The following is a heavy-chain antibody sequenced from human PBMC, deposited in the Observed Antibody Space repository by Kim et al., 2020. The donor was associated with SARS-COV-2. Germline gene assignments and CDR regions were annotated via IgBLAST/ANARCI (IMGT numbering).Heavy chain of an antibody. CDR3: ARNDGSGSYYYYYGMDV. Sequence: LQSRVPISVDTSKNQFSLKLSSVTAADTAVYYCARNDGSGSYYYYYGMDVWGQGTTVTVSS. V-gene: IGHV4-59*01. D-gene: IGHD3-10*01. J-gene: IGHJ6*02.